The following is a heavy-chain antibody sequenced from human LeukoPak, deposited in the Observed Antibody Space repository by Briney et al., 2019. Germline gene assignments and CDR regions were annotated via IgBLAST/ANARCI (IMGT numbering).Heavy chain of an antibody. J-gene: IGHJ4*02. CDR1: GFTFSSYA. CDR3: VKVSGGGFDY. V-gene: IGHV3-64D*06. Sequence: GGSLRLSCSASGFTFSSYAMHWVSQAPGKGLEYVSAISSNGGSTYYADSVKGRFTISRDNSKNTLYLQMSSLRAEDTAVYYCVKVSGGGFDYWGQGTLVTVSS. CDR2: ISSNGGST. D-gene: IGHD1-26*01.